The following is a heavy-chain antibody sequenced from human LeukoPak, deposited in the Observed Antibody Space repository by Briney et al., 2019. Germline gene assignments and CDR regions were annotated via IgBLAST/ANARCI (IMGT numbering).Heavy chain of an antibody. D-gene: IGHD3-22*01. J-gene: IGHJ6*03. CDR1: GGSISSYY. Sequence: PSETLSLTCTVSGGSISSYYWSWIRQPPGKGLEWIGYIYYSGSTNYNPSLKSRVTISVDASKNQFSLKLSSVTAADAAMYYCARVRSSYYYDSSGYHYDTKGNYMDVWGKGTTVTISS. V-gene: IGHV4-59*08. CDR3: ARVRSSYYYDSSGYHYDTKGNYMDV. CDR2: IYYSGST.